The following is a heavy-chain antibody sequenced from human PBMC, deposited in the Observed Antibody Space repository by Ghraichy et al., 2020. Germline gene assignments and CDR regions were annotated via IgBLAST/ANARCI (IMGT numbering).Heavy chain of an antibody. D-gene: IGHD2-21*02. Sequence: SETLSLTCTVSGGSISSSSYYWGWIRQPPGKGLEWIGSIYYSGSTYYNPSLKSRVTISVDTSKNQFSLKLSSVTAADTAVYYCASANAYCGGDCYHLGFDPWGQGTLVTVSS. CDR1: GGSISSSSYY. V-gene: IGHV4-39*01. J-gene: IGHJ5*02. CDR3: ASANAYCGGDCYHLGFDP. CDR2: IYYSGST.